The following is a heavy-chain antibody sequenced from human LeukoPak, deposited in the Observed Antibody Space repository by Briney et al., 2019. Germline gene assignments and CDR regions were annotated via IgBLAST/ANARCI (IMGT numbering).Heavy chain of an antibody. CDR1: GFTLSTYW. V-gene: IGHV3-7*03. Sequence: GGSLRLSCTASGFTLSTYWMSWVRQAPGKGLEWVANIKQGGSEKYYVDSVKGRFTISRDNAKNSLYLQMNSLRAEDTAVYYCARHHIALMVAAFDIWGQGTMVTVSS. CDR2: IKQGGSEK. J-gene: IGHJ3*02. D-gene: IGHD3-10*01. CDR3: ARHHIALMVAAFDI.